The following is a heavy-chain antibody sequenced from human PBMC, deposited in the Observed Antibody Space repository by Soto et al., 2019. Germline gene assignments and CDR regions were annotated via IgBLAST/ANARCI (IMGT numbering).Heavy chain of an antibody. CDR2: IYYSGST. CDR3: AGIYSWSPGGTLRY. J-gene: IGHJ4*02. V-gene: IGHV4-31*03. CDR1: GGSISSGGYY. Sequence: QVQLQESGPGLVKPSQTLSLTCTVSGGSISSGGYYWSWIRQHPGKGLEWIGYIYYSGSTYYNPSLXXXVXXSVDTSKNQFSLKLSSVTAADTAVYYCAGIYSWSPGGTLRYWGQGTLVTVSS. D-gene: IGHD1-26*01.